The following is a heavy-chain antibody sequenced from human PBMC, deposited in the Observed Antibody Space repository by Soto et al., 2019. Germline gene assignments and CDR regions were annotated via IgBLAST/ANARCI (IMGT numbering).Heavy chain of an antibody. CDR3: AAGGSGDYAD. V-gene: IGHV3-74*01. CDR2: IKTDGTYA. J-gene: IGHJ4*02. Sequence: EVQLVESGGDLVQPGGSLRLSCAASGFTFSTYWMHWVRQAPGKGLLWVSRIKTDGTYATYADSVKGRFTISRDNAKNTLYLQMNSLRVEDAAVYYWAAGGSGDYADWGQGTLVTVSS. D-gene: IGHD3-22*01. CDR1: GFTFSTYW.